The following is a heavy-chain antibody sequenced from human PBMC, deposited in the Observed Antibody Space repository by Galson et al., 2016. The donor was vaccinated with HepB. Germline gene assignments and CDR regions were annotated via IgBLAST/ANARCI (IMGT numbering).Heavy chain of an antibody. D-gene: IGHD3-22*01. CDR1: GYSFTTYD. CDR2: MSPNSGNT. Sequence: SVKVSCKASGYSFTTYDINWVRQATGQGPEWMGWMSPNSGNTGYAQKFQGRVTMTRNTSISTAYMELSSLRSEDTAVYYCAREMGIVSVGNAYDSWGQGTLVTVSS. J-gene: IGHJ4*02. V-gene: IGHV1-8*01. CDR3: AREMGIVSVGNAYDS.